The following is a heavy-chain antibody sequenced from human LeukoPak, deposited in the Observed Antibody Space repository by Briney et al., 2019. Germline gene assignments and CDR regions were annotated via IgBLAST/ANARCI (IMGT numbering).Heavy chain of an antibody. J-gene: IGHJ4*02. V-gene: IGHV3-23*01. D-gene: IGHD5-12*01. CDR3: AKDRAGYSGARGFDC. CDR1: GFTFSTYT. Sequence: GGSLRLSCAASGFTFSTYTMSWVRQAPGKGLDWVSGISASGDSTYYADSVKGRFTISRDNSKNTLYLQMNSLGAADTAVYYCAKDRAGYSGARGFDCWGQGTLVTVSS. CDR2: ISASGDST.